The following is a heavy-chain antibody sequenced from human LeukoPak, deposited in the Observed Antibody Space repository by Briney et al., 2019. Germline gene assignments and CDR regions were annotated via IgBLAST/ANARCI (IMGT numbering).Heavy chain of an antibody. CDR3: ARAASGTYYFDY. J-gene: IGHJ4*02. V-gene: IGHV1-2*06. D-gene: IGHD6-13*01. Sequence: ASVKVSCKASGYTFTGYYMHWVRQAPGQGLEWMGRINPNSGGTNYAQKFQGRVTMTRDTSISTAYMELSRLRSDDTAVYYCARAASGTYYFDYWGQGTLVTVSP. CDR1: GYTFTGYY. CDR2: INPNSGGT.